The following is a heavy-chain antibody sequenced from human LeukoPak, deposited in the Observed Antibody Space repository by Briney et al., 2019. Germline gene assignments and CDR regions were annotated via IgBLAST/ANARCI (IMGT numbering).Heavy chain of an antibody. V-gene: IGHV4-4*07. D-gene: IGHD1-14*01. J-gene: IGHJ5*02. CDR2: IYTSGST. CDR1: GGSISYFY. Sequence: SETLSLTCTVSGGSISYFYWSWIRQPAGKGLEWIGRIYTSGSTNYNPSLKSRVTMSVDTSKNQFSLKLSSVTAADTAVYYCAGLIRPGWFDPWGQGTLVTVSS. CDR3: AGLIRPGWFDP.